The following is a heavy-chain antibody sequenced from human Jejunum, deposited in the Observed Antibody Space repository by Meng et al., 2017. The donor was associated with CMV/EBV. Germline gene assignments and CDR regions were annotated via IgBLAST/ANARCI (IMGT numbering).Heavy chain of an antibody. Sequence: SGGAINDSKWGTWVRRTPGRGLGWIGEILRPGTTSLDPSLKSRVTISASKSKNHFSLNLSTVTDADTAVYYCVTRDYGSRTSGFGPWGQGTLVTVSS. J-gene: IGHJ5*02. D-gene: IGHD3-10*01. V-gene: IGHV4-4*02. CDR1: GGAINDSKW. CDR2: ILRPGTT. CDR3: VTRDYGSRTSGFGP.